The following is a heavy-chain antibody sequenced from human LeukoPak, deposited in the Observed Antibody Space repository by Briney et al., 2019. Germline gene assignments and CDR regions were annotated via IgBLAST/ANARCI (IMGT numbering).Heavy chain of an antibody. Sequence: QPGGSLRLSCAASGFTFSSYGMHWVRQAPGKGLEWVAFIRYDGSNKYYADSVKGRFTISRDNSKITLYLQMNSLRAEDTAVYYCANQDYYDSSGYYRFDYWGQGTLVTVSS. J-gene: IGHJ4*02. CDR3: ANQDYYDSSGYYRFDY. D-gene: IGHD3-22*01. V-gene: IGHV3-30*02. CDR1: GFTFSSYG. CDR2: IRYDGSNK.